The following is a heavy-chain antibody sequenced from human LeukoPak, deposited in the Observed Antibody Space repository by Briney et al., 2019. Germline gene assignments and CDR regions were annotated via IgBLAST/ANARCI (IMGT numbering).Heavy chain of an antibody. Sequence: ASVKVSCKASGYTFTSYGISWVRQAPGQGLEWMGWIGAYNGNTNYAQKLQGRVTMTTDTSTSTAYMELRSLRSDDTAVYYCARNRGITMVRGVNGMDVWGQGTTVTVSS. V-gene: IGHV1-18*01. D-gene: IGHD3-10*01. CDR2: IGAYNGNT. J-gene: IGHJ6*02. CDR3: ARNRGITMVRGVNGMDV. CDR1: GYTFTSYG.